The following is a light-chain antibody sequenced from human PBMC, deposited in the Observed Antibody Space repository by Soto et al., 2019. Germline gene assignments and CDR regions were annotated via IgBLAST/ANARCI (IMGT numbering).Light chain of an antibody. Sequence: EIVLTQSPGTLSLSPGERATLFCRASQSVSSSYLAWYQQKPGQAPRLLIYGASSRATGIPDRFSGSGSGTDFTLTISRLEPEDFAVYYCQQYNNWPPITFGQGTRLEIK. J-gene: IGKJ5*01. V-gene: IGKV3-20*01. CDR2: GAS. CDR1: QSVSSSY. CDR3: QQYNNWPPIT.